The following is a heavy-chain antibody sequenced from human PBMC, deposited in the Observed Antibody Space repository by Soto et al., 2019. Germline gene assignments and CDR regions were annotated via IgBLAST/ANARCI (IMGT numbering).Heavy chain of an antibody. J-gene: IGHJ4*02. V-gene: IGHV3-21*06. Sequence: PGESLKISCAASGFIFTRYSMNWVRQAPGKGLEWVSSISSTTNYIYYGDSMKGRFTISRDNAKNSLYLEMNSLRAEDTAVYYCARESEDLTSNFDYWGQGTLVTV. CDR1: GFIFTRYS. CDR3: ARESEDLTSNFDY. CDR2: ISSTTNYI.